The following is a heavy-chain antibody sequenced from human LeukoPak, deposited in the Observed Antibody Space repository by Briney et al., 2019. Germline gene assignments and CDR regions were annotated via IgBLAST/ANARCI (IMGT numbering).Heavy chain of an antibody. V-gene: IGHV4-59*08. Sequence: SVTLSLTCTVSGGSISSYYWSWIRQPPGKGLEWIGYIYYSGSTNYNPPLKSRVTISVDTSKNQFSLKLSSVTAADTAVYYCARQEGRSATVVTPRFDYWGQGTLVTVSS. D-gene: IGHD4-23*01. CDR2: IYYSGST. J-gene: IGHJ4*02. CDR1: GGSISSYY. CDR3: ARQEGRSATVVTPRFDY.